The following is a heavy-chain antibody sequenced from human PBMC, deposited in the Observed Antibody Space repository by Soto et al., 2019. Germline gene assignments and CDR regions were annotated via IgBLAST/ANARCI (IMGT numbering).Heavy chain of an antibody. CDR3: ARGDYSSYGHYYYCYYMDV. CDR2: INAGNGNT. Sequence: QVQLVQSGAEVKKPGASVKVSCKASGYTFTSYAMHWVRQAPGQRLEWMGWINAGNGNTKYSQKFQGRVTTTRDTSASTAYMELRSLRSEDTAMYYCARGDYSSYGHYYYCYYMDVWGKGTTVTVSS. V-gene: IGHV1-3*01. J-gene: IGHJ6*03. D-gene: IGHD4-4*01. CDR1: GYTFTSYA.